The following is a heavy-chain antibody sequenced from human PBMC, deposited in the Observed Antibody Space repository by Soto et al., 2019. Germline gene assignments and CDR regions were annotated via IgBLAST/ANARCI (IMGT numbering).Heavy chain of an antibody. D-gene: IGHD1-26*01. Sequence: SENLSITCNFSGRTFNINADFRYLAWIRQPPGKGLEWIGSIDNGGNTHYNAPLKSRVIISADTSKNQFSLSLNSVTAADTAVYYCVKRSLLMAPTWGQGIQVT. CDR3: VKRSLLMAPT. J-gene: IGHJ4*02. CDR2: IDNGGNT. V-gene: IGHV4-39*01. CDR1: GRTFNINADFRY.